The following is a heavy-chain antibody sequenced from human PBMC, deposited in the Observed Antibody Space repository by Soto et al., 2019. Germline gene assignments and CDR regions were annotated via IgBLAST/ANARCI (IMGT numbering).Heavy chain of an antibody. V-gene: IGHV3-49*03. CDR1: GFTFGDYA. Sequence: GGSLRLSCTASGFTFGDYAMSWFRQAPGKGLEWVGFIRSKAYGGTTEYAASVKGRSTISRDDSKSIAYLQMNSLKTEDTAVYYCTSEEDIVVVPAAPYYYYYGMDVWGQGSTVTAP. D-gene: IGHD2-2*01. J-gene: IGHJ6*02. CDR3: TSEEDIVVVPAAPYYYYYGMDV. CDR2: IRSKAYGGTT.